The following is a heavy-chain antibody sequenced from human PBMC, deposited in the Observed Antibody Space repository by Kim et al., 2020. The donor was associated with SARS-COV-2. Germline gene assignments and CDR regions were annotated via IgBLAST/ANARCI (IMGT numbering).Heavy chain of an antibody. J-gene: IGHJ5*02. Sequence: SETLSLTCAVSGGSISSSAAWSWVRQPPGKGLEWIGEIDSSGSTSYSPSLKSRVTISVDKSKNQVSLQLNSVTAADTAVYFCARGVSSAWTLRAWFDPWGQGPLDTVS. V-gene: IGHV4-4*02. CDR2: IDSSGST. CDR3: ARGVSSAWTLRAWFDP. D-gene: IGHD6-13*01. CDR1: GGSISSSAA.